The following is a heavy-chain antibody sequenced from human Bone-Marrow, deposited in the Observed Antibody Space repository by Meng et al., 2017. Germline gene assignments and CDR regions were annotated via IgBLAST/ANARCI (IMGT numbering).Heavy chain of an antibody. J-gene: IGHJ4*02. CDR3: ARRLIAAAGNDY. V-gene: IGHV4-34*01. CDR2: INHSGST. CDR1: VGSFSGYY. D-gene: IGHD6-13*01. Sequence: QMHLQLWGAGQLKPAETLSPTCAVYVGSFSGYYWSWIRQPPGKGLEWIGEINHSGSTNYNPSLKSRVTISVDTSKNQFSLKLSSVTAADTAVYYCARRLIAAAGNDYWGQGTLVTVSS.